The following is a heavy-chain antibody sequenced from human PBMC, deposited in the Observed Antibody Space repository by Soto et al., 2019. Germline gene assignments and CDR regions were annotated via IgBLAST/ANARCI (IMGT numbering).Heavy chain of an antibody. J-gene: IGHJ4*02. CDR3: ARGRYAYYYDSSGRPVFDY. CDR1: GGAFSSYA. D-gene: IGHD3-22*01. V-gene: IGHV1-69*13. CDR2: IIPIFGTA. Sequence: ASVNVSCKAAGGAFSSYAISWVRQAPGQGLEWMGGIIPIFGTANYAQKFQGRVTITADESTSTAYMELSSLRSEDTAVYYCARGRYAYYYDSSGRPVFDYWGQGTLVTVSS.